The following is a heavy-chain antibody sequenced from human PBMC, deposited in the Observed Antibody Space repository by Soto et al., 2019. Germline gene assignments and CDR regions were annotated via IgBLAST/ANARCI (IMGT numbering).Heavy chain of an antibody. CDR3: ARRLGITGTYYYYYGMDV. CDR2: IIPIFGTA. V-gene: IGHV1-69*13. CDR1: GGTFSSYA. J-gene: IGHJ6*02. Sequence: SVKVSCKASGGTFSSYAISWVRQAPGQGXEWMGGIIPIFGTANYAQKFQGRVTITADESTSTAYMELSSLRSEDTAVYYCARRLGITGTYYYYYGMDVWGQGTTVTVSS. D-gene: IGHD1-20*01.